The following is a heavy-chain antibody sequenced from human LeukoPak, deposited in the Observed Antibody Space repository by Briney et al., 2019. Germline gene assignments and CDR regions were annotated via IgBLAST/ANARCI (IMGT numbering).Heavy chain of an antibody. CDR1: GFTFSSYW. V-gene: IGHV3-74*01. Sequence: GGSLRLSCEASGFTFSSYWMHWVRQIPGKGLMWVSRIESNGLTLYADSVRDRFIISRDNGKNTIYLQMNSLRVDDTAIYYCAKAATYFYGSVTYDWFESWGQGTLVTVSS. CDR3: AKAATYFYGSVTYDWFES. J-gene: IGHJ5*01. CDR2: IESNGLT. D-gene: IGHD3-10*01.